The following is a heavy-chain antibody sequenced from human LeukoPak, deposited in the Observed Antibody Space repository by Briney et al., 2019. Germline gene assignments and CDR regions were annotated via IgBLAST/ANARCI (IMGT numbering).Heavy chain of an antibody. D-gene: IGHD2-15*01. Sequence: ASVKVSCKASGYTFTDSYIHWVRQAPGQGLEWMGWIDPNSGGTNYAQKFQGRATMTRDTSISTAYMDLSRLRSDDTAVHYCARELARWELPDYWGQGTLVTVSS. J-gene: IGHJ4*02. CDR1: GYTFTDSY. CDR2: IDPNSGGT. V-gene: IGHV1-2*02. CDR3: ARELARWELPDY.